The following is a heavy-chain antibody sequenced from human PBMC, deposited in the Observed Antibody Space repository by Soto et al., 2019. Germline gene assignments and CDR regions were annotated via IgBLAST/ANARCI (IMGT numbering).Heavy chain of an antibody. V-gene: IGHV1-69*01. CDR2: LIPIFSSR. J-gene: IGHJ6*02. CDR1: RDTFNKYA. D-gene: IGHD2-21*01. CDR3: ARGETYLGV. Sequence: QVQLVQSGAEVKKPGSSVKVSCKTSRDTFNKYAFNWVRQAPGQGLEWMGWLIPIFSSRNYVEKFQGRVTITADDSTSPAYMELRSLRFEDTAVYYFARGETYLGVWGQGTTVTVSS.